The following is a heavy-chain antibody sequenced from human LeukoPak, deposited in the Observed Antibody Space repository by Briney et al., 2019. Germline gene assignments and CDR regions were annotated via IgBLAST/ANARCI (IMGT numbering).Heavy chain of an antibody. Sequence: PSETLSLTCTVSGGSIGSYYWSWIRQPPGKGLEWIGYIYSSGSTNYSPSLKSRVTISVDTPKNQFSLKLSSVTAADTAVYYCAREGGPYRPLDYSGQGTLVTVSS. CDR2: IYSSGST. CDR1: GGSIGSYY. V-gene: IGHV4-59*12. CDR3: AREGGPYRPLDY. J-gene: IGHJ4*02.